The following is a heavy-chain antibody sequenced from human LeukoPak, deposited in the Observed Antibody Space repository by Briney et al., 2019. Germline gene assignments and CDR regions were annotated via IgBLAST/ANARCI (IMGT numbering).Heavy chain of an antibody. D-gene: IGHD6-13*01. J-gene: IGHJ4*02. CDR3: ARVGYSSSWYFDY. V-gene: IGHV3-11*01. CDR2: ISSSGSTI. Sequence: GGSLRLSCAASGFTFSDYYMSWIRQAPGKGLEWVSYISSSGSTIYYADSVKGRFTISRDNAKNSLYLQMNSLRAEDTALYHCARVGYSSSWYFDYWGQGTLVTVSS. CDR1: GFTFSDYY.